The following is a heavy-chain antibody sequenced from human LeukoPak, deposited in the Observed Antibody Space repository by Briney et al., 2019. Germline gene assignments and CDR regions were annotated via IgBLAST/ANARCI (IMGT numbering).Heavy chain of an antibody. D-gene: IGHD2-2*02. CDR3: ARLRPLSCSSTSCYIGIGSYFDY. CDR1: GGSFSGYY. CDR2: IYYSGST. Sequence: SSETLSLTCAVYGGSFSGYYWSWLRQPPGKGLEWIGSIYYSGSTYYNPSLKSRVTISVDTTKNQFSLKLSSGTAADTAVYYCARLRPLSCSSTSCYIGIGSYFDYWGQGTLVTVSS. V-gene: IGHV4-34*01. J-gene: IGHJ4*02.